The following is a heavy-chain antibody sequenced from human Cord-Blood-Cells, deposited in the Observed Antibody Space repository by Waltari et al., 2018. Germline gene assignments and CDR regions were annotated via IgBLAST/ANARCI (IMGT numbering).Heavy chain of an antibody. D-gene: IGHD3-22*01. V-gene: IGHV4-34*01. Sequence: QVQLQQWGAGLLKPSETLSLPCAVYGGSFSGYYWSWIRQPPGKGLEWIGEINHSGSTNYNPSLKSRVTISVDTSKNQFSLKLSSVTAADTAVYYCARRAFYYYDSSGYYYWGQGTLVTVSS. CDR2: INHSGST. CDR1: GGSFSGYY. CDR3: ARRAFYYYDSSGYYY. J-gene: IGHJ4*02.